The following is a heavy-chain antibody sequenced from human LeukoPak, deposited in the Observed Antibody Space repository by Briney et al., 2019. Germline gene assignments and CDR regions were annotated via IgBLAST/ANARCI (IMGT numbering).Heavy chain of an antibody. CDR3: ARGRVADAFDI. CDR1: GGSISSYY. D-gene: IGHD3-3*01. Sequence: SETLSLTCTVSGGSISSYYWSWIRQPPGKGLEWIGYIYYSGSTNYNPSLKSRVTISVDTSKNQFSLKLSSVTAADTAVYYCARGRVADAFDIWGQGTMVTVSS. CDR2: IYYSGST. V-gene: IGHV4-59*08. J-gene: IGHJ3*02.